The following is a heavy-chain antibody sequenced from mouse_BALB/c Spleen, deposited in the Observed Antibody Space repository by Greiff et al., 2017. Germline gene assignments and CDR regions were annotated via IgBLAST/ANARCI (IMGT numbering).Heavy chain of an antibody. CDR3: AREGNYLMDY. V-gene: IGHV1-54*01. CDR2: INPGSGGT. Sequence: VQLQESGAELVRPGTSVKVSCKASGYAFTNYLIEWVKQRPGQGLEWIGVINPGSGGTNYNEKFKGKASLTADKSSSTAYMQLSSLTSDDSAVYFCAREGNYLMDYWGQGTSVTVSS. J-gene: IGHJ4*01. CDR1: GYAFTNYL. D-gene: IGHD2-1*01.